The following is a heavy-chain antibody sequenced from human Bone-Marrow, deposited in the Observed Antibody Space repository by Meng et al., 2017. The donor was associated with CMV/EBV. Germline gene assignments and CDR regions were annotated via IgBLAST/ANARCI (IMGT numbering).Heavy chain of an antibody. J-gene: IGHJ4*02. V-gene: IGHV1-46*01. Sequence: ASVKVSCKTSGYTFRTYYIHWVRQVSGQGLEWMGIINPTGGKTRYAQKFQDRIIMTTDTSTSTVYMELSSLRSEHTALYYCTRAGRGVPGDFDYWGQGTLVTVSS. D-gene: IGHD3-10*01. CDR1: GYTFRTYY. CDR2: INPTGGKT. CDR3: TRAGRGVPGDFDY.